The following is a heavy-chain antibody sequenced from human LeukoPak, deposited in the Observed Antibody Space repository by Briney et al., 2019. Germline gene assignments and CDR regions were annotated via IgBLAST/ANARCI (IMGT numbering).Heavy chain of an antibody. CDR3: ATEPVWGSYRHAFDI. CDR1: GYTLTELS. CDR2: FDPEDGET. V-gene: IGHV1-24*01. Sequence: ASVNVSCKVFGYTLTELSMHWVRQAPGKGLEWMGGFDPEDGETIYAQKFQGRVTMTEDTSTDTAYMELSSLRSEDTAVYYCATEPVWGSYRHAFDIWGQGTMVTVSS. D-gene: IGHD3-16*02. J-gene: IGHJ3*02.